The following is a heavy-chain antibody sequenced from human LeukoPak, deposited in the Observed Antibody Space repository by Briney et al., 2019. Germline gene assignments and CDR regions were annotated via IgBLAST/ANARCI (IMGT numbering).Heavy chain of an antibody. CDR2: SSGSGSIT. CDR1: GFTSSSYV. V-gene: IGHV3-23*01. D-gene: IGHD3-22*01. CDR3: AKDLGSGYYDAFDI. Sequence: GGSLRLSCAASGFTSSSYVMSWVRQAPGKGLEWVSASSGSGSITYYADSVKGRFTISRDNSNNTLYLQMNSLRAEDTAVYYCAKDLGSGYYDAFDIWGQGTMVTVSS. J-gene: IGHJ3*02.